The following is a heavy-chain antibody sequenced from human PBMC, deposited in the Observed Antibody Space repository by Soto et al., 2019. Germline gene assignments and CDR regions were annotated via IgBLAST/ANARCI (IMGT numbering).Heavy chain of an antibody. CDR2: MNPNSGNT. Sequence: ASLKVSCKASGYTFTIYDINWVLQATGQGLEYLGWMNPNSGNTAYVQKFQGRVTMTWDTSITTAYMELSSLRSEDTAVYFCARGIKYGAYSRWFDPWGQGTLVTVS. D-gene: IGHD4-17*01. CDR1: GYTFTIYD. CDR3: ARGIKYGAYSRWFDP. V-gene: IGHV1-8*01. J-gene: IGHJ5*02.